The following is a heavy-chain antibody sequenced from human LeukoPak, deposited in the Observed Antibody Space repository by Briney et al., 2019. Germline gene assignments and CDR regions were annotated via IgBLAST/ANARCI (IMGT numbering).Heavy chain of an antibody. Sequence: GGSLRLSCAASGFTFSSYWMSWVRQAPGKGLEWVANIKQDGSEKYYVDSVKGRFTISRDNAKNSPYLQMNSLRAEDTAVYYSASWCMLIGWETYWYFDLWGRGTLVTVSS. D-gene: IGHD2-8*01. CDR2: IKQDGSEK. CDR1: GFTFSSYW. V-gene: IGHV3-7*01. J-gene: IGHJ2*01. CDR3: ASWCMLIGWETYWYFDL.